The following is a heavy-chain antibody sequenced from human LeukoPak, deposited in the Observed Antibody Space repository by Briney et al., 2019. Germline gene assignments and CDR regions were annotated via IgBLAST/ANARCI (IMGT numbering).Heavy chain of an antibody. Sequence: PGRSLRLSCAASGFTFSSYAMHWVRQAPGKGLEWVAVISYDGSNKYYADSVKGRFTISRDNSKNTLYLQMNSLRAEDTAVYYCAKEMITFVDDYWGQGTLVTVSS. V-gene: IGHV3-30*04. CDR3: AKEMITFVDDY. CDR2: ISYDGSNK. J-gene: IGHJ4*02. D-gene: IGHD3-16*01. CDR1: GFTFSSYA.